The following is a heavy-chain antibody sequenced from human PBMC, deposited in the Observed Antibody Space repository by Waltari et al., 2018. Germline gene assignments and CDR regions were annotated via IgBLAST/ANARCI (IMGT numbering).Heavy chain of an antibody. CDR2: IYTSGST. CDR1: GGSISSGSYY. J-gene: IGHJ4*02. V-gene: IGHV4-61*09. Sequence: QVQLQESGPGLVKPSQTLSLTCTVSGGSISSGSYYWSWIRQPAGKGLEWIGYIYTSGSTNYNPSIKSRVTISVDTSKNQFSLKLSSVTAADTAVYYCARAYDSSGYPSYYFDYWGQGTLVTVSS. D-gene: IGHD3-22*01. CDR3: ARAYDSSGYPSYYFDY.